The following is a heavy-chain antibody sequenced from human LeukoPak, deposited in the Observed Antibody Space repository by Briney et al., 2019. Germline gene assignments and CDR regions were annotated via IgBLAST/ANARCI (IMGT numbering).Heavy chain of an antibody. CDR3: ARVPDFWSGYPTYYYYYYMDV. CDR2: INQDGSEK. Sequence: GGSLRLSCAASGFTFSSYWMSWVRQAPGKGMEWVADINQDGSEKYYVDSVKGRLTTSKDNAKNSLYLQMNSLRAEDTAVYYCARVPDFWSGYPTYYYYYYMDVWGKGTTVTVSS. CDR1: GFTFSSYW. J-gene: IGHJ6*03. V-gene: IGHV3-7*01. D-gene: IGHD3-3*01.